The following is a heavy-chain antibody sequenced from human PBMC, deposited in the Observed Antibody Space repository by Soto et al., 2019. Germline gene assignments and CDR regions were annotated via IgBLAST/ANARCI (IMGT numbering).Heavy chain of an antibody. D-gene: IGHD4-17*01. Sequence: SETLSLTCAVYGGSVNGYYWNWIRQPPGKGLEWIGEINHTGGTHYNPSLKSRVTMSVDTSKNQFSLRLSSVTAADTAIYYCARYAAEVTTFFDHWGQGTLVTVSS. V-gene: IGHV4-34*10. CDR3: ARYAAEVTTFFDH. CDR2: INHTGGT. CDR1: GGSVNGYY. J-gene: IGHJ4*02.